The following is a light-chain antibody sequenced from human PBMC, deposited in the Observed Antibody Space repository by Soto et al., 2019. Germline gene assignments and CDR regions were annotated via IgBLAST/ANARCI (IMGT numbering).Light chain of an antibody. CDR1: QSVSSSY. J-gene: IGKJ3*01. V-gene: IGKV3-20*01. Sequence: EIVLTQSPGTLTLSPGERATLSCRASQSVSSSYLAWYQQKPGQAPRLLIYGASSRATGIPDRFSGSGSGTDFTLTIIRLEPEDVAVYYCQQYGSSPGFTFGPGTKVDIK. CDR2: GAS. CDR3: QQYGSSPGFT.